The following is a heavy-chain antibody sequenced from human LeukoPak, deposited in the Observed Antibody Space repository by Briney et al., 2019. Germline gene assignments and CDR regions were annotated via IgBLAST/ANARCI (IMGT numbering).Heavy chain of an antibody. V-gene: IGHV1-18*01. CDR2: ISVYNGDT. J-gene: IGHJ4*02. D-gene: IGHD3-3*01. Sequence: ASVKVSCKASGYIFTNYGISWVRQAPGQGLEWMGWISVYNGDTNYAQKLQGRVTMTTDTSTSTAYMEVRSLRSDDTAVYFCARVEGPSIFGVIDYWGQGTLVIISS. CDR1: GYIFTNYG. CDR3: ARVEGPSIFGVIDY.